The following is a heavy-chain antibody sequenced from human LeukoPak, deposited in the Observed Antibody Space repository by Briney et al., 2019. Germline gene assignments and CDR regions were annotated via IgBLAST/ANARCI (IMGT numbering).Heavy chain of an antibody. CDR1: GGTFSSYA. CDR2: IIPIFGTA. J-gene: IGHJ5*02. CDR3: ARGRKLRFLEWLLVTKKFDP. D-gene: IGHD3-3*01. Sequence: ASVKVSCKASGGTFSSYAISWVRQAPGQGLEWMGGIIPIFGTANYAQKFQGGVTITADESTSTAYMELSSVTAADTAVYYCARGRKLRFLEWLLVTKKFDPWGQGTLVTVSS. V-gene: IGHV1-69*13.